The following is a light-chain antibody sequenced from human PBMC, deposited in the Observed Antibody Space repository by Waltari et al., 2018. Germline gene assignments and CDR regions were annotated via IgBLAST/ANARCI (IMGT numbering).Light chain of an antibody. J-gene: IGKJ1*01. Sequence: EIEMTQSPATLSVSPAERATPSCRASQSVGSKLAWYQQKPGQAPRLLIYDAYTRATGIPARFTGCGSGTEFTLTISSLQSEDFAVYHCLQYNHWPPWTFGQGTKVEIK. CDR2: DAY. V-gene: IGKV3-15*01. CDR1: QSVGSK. CDR3: LQYNHWPPWT.